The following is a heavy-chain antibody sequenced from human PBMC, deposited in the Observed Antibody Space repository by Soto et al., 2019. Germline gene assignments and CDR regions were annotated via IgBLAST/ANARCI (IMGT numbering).Heavy chain of an antibody. J-gene: IGHJ4*02. CDR2: IIPIFGTA. V-gene: IGHV1-69*13. CDR3: ALKAMVRGVISYYFDY. CDR1: GGTFSSYA. D-gene: IGHD3-10*01. Sequence: SVKVSCKASGGTFSSYAVSWVRQAPGQGLEWMGGIIPIFGTANYAQKFQGRVTITADESTSTAYMELSSLRSEDTAVYYCALKAMVRGVISYYFDYWGQGTLVTVSS.